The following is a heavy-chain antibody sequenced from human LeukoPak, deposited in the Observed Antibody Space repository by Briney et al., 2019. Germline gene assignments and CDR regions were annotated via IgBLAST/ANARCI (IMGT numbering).Heavy chain of an antibody. CDR3: ARARGGY. CDR2: INHGGST. D-gene: IGHD3-16*01. V-gene: IGHV4-34*01. J-gene: IGHJ4*02. Sequence: SETLSLTCAVYGGSFSGYYWSWIRQPPGKGLEWIGEINHGGSTNYNPSLKSRVTISVDTSKNQFSLKLSSVTAADTAVYYCARARGGYWGQGTLVTVSS. CDR1: GGSFSGYY.